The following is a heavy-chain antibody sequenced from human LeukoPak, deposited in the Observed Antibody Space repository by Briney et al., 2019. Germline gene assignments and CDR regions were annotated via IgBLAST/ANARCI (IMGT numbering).Heavy chain of an antibody. CDR2: IYYSGST. CDR3: ARVTGYIVEDYFDY. D-gene: IGHD3-22*01. Sequence: PSETLSLTCSVSGGSISSYYWSWIRQPPGKGLEWIGYIYYSGSTNYNPSLKSRVTISVDTSKNQFSLRPSSVTAADTAVYYCARVTGYIVEDYFDYWGQGTLVTVSS. J-gene: IGHJ4*02. V-gene: IGHV4-59*01. CDR1: GGSISSYY.